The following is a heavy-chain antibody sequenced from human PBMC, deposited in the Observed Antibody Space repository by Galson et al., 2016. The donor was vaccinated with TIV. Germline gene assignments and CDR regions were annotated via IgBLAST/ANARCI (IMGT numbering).Heavy chain of an antibody. J-gene: IGHJ6*02. CDR2: IYPGDSDT. D-gene: IGHD1-1*01. V-gene: IGHV5-51*01. CDR3: ARRGREETNEGGLDV. Sequence: QSGAEVKKPGESLKISCKGSGYSFTGSWIDWVRQVPGKGLEWMGVIYPGDSDTKYSPAFHGHVTISVDTSISTAFLEWSSLKASDTALYYCARRGREETNEGGLDVWGQGTTVTVSS. CDR1: GYSFTGSW.